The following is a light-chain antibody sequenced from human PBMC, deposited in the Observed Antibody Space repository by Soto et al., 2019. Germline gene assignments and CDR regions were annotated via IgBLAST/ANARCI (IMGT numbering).Light chain of an antibody. J-gene: IGKJ4*01. CDR2: AAS. Sequence: IQLTQSPSSLSASVGDRVTITCRASQGISSYLAWYQQKAGKAPKLLIYAASTLQSGVPSRFSGSGSGTDFTLTISSLQTEDFATYYCQQLNSYPLTFGGGTKVEIK. CDR3: QQLNSYPLT. CDR1: QGISSY. V-gene: IGKV1-9*01.